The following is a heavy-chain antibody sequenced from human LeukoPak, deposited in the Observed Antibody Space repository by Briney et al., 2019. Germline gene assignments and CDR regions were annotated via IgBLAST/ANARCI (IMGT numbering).Heavy chain of an antibody. V-gene: IGHV1-2*02. Sequence: GASVKVSCKASGYTFTGHYMHWVRQATGQGLEWMGWIYPTSGDIDYSHIFEGRVTMTRDTSTSTAYMELSRLRSDDTAVYYCARAAIAVAGDYHYHYMDVWGKGTTVTVSS. CDR3: ARAAIAVAGDYHYHYMDV. CDR1: GYTFTGHY. CDR2: IYPTSGDI. D-gene: IGHD6-19*01. J-gene: IGHJ6*03.